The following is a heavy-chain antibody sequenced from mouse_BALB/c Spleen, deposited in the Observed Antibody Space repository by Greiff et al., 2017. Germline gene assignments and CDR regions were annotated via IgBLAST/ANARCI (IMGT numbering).Heavy chain of an antibody. CDR1: GYTFTSYV. J-gene: IGHJ3*01. D-gene: IGHD4-1*01. CDR3: ARRTGTGGFAY. V-gene: IGHV1-14*01. Sequence: VQLQQSGPELVKPGASVKMSYKASGYTFTSYVMHWVKQKPGQGLEWIGYINPYNDGTKYNEKFKGKATLTSDKSSSTAYMELSSLTSEDSAVYYCARRTGTGGFAYWGQGTLVTVSA. CDR2: INPYNDGT.